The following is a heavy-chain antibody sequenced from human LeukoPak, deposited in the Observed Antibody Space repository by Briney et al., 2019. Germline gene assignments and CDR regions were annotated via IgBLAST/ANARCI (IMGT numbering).Heavy chain of an antibody. CDR1: GGSISSSSYY. Sequence: PSETLSLTCTVSGGSISSSSYYWGWIRQPPGKGLEWIGSIYHSGSTYYNPSLKSRVTISVDTSKNQFSLKLSSVTAADTAVYYCARLADYYDSSGYYYVSAFDIWGQGTMVTVSS. V-gene: IGHV4-39*01. D-gene: IGHD3-22*01. J-gene: IGHJ3*02. CDR2: IYHSGST. CDR3: ARLADYYDSSGYYYVSAFDI.